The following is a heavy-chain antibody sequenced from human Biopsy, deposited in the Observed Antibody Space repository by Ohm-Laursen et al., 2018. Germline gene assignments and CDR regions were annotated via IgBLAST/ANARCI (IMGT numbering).Heavy chain of an antibody. CDR2: LYYTGHT. D-gene: IGHD7-27*01. V-gene: IGHV4-59*07. CDR3: ARLPGDPSY. Sequence: SHTLSLTCTVYGDPIKRYYWNWIRQSPGKGLEGIGFLYYTGHTTYNPSLKSRATISVDTSKNQFSLKVIPVTAADTAVYYCARLPGDPSYWGQGILVTVSS. J-gene: IGHJ4*02. CDR1: GDPIKRYY.